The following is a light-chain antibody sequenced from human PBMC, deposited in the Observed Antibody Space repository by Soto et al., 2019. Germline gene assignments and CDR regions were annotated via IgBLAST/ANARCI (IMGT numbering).Light chain of an antibody. J-gene: IGLJ1*01. V-gene: IGLV1-47*01. CDR1: ISNIGTNY. CDR2: RDN. CDR3: AAWDDTVRSYV. Sequence: QSVLTQLPSVSGTPGQRVTISCSGGISNIGTNYVHWFQQLPGTAPKVLSNRDNQRPSGVPDRFSGSKSGTSASLAISGLRSEDEAEYYCAAWDDTVRSYVFGTGTKVTVL.